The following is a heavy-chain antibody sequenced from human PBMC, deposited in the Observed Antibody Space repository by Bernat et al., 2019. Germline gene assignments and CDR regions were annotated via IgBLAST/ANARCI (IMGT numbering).Heavy chain of an antibody. Sequence: QVQLVESGGGVVQPGRSLRLSCAASGFTFSSYGMHWVRQAPGKGLEGVAVIWYDGSNKYYADSGKGRFTISRDNSKNTLYLQMNSLRAEDTAVYYCARAGITFGGGPFRPPGVHDYWGQGTLVTVSS. D-gene: IGHD3-16*01. CDR1: GFTFSSYG. V-gene: IGHV3-33*01. J-gene: IGHJ4*02. CDR3: ARAGITFGGGPFRPPGVHDY. CDR2: IWYDGSNK.